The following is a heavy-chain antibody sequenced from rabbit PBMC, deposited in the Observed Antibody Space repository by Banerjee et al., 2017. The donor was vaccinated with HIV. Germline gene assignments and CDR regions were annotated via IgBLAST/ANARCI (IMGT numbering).Heavy chain of an antibody. CDR1: GFSFNNKYV. CDR3: ATRYTYAYAAYAAAFNL. J-gene: IGHJ4*01. Sequence: QEQLEESGGGLVQPEGSLTLTCTASGFSFNNKYVMCWVRQAPGKGLEWIACINSNTGNTVYASWVNGRFTISSHNAQNTLYLQLNSLTAADTATYFCATRYTYAYAAYAAAFNLWGQGTLVTVS. D-gene: IGHD6-1*01. V-gene: IGHV1S45*01. CDR2: INSNTGNT.